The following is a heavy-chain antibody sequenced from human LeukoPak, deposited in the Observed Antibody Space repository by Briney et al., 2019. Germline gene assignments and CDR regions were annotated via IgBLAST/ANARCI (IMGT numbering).Heavy chain of an antibody. J-gene: IGHJ4*02. Sequence: GGSLRLSCAASGFTFSSYAMHWVRQAPGKGLEWVAVISYDGSNKYYADSVKGRFTISRDNSKNTLYLQMNSLRAEGTAVYYCARGDPYDDYFDYWGQGTLVTVSS. CDR1: GFTFSSYA. D-gene: IGHD1-1*01. V-gene: IGHV3-30*04. CDR2: ISYDGSNK. CDR3: ARGDPYDDYFDY.